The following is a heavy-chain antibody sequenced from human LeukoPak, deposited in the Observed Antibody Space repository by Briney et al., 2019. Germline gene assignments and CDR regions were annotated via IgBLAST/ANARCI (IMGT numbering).Heavy chain of an antibody. CDR3: ARGDGYNYGFDY. J-gene: IGHJ4*02. CDR2: IKQDGSEK. CDR1: GFTFSSYG. V-gene: IGHV3-7*01. D-gene: IGHD5-24*01. Sequence: GGSLRLSCAASGFTFSSYGMHWVRQAPGKGLEWVANIKQDGSEKYYVDSVKGRFTISRDNAKNSLYLQMNSLRAEDTAVYYCARGDGYNYGFDYWGQGTLVTVSS.